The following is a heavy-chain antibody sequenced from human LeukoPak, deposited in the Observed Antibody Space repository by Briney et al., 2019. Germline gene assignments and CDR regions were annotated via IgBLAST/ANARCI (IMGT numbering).Heavy chain of an antibody. D-gene: IGHD6-19*01. Sequence: PGGSLRLSCAASEFTFSSYAMAWVRQAPGKGLEWVSYISGSGGSTYHADSVKGRFTISRDNSKNALYLQMNSLRAEDTAIYYCAKGRYSSAWYYSDYWGQGTLVTVSS. J-gene: IGHJ4*02. CDR1: EFTFSSYA. CDR2: ISGSGGST. CDR3: AKGRYSSAWYYSDY. V-gene: IGHV3-23*01.